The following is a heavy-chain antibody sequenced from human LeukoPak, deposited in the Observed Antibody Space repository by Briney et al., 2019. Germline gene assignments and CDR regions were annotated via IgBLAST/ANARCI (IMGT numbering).Heavy chain of an antibody. CDR3: ANPLRIVATIYFYAFDI. D-gene: IGHD5-12*01. CDR1: GFTFSSYA. Sequence: GGSLRLSCAASGFTFSSYAMSWVRQAPGKGLEGVSAISGSGGSTYYADSVKGRFTISRDNSKNTLYLQMNSLRDEDTAVYYCANPLRIVATIYFYAFDIWGQGTMVTVSS. J-gene: IGHJ3*02. CDR2: ISGSGGST. V-gene: IGHV3-23*01.